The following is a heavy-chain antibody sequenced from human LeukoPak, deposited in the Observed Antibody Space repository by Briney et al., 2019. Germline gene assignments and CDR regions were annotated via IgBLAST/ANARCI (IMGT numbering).Heavy chain of an antibody. D-gene: IGHD1-26*01. Sequence: ASVKVSCKASGYTFTGYYMHWVRQAPGQGLEWMGWINPNSGGTNYAQKFQGRVTMTRDTSIGTAYMELSRLRSDDTAVYYCARATGGSLYYYYYYMDVWGKGTTVTVSS. V-gene: IGHV1-2*02. J-gene: IGHJ6*03. CDR3: ARATGGSLYYYYYYMDV. CDR1: GYTFTGYY. CDR2: INPNSGGT.